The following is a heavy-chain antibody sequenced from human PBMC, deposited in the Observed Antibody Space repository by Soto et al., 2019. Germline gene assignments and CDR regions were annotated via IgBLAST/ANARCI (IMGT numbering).Heavy chain of an antibody. J-gene: IGHJ4*02. D-gene: IGHD3-10*01. CDR3: ASGGAIGVDD. Sequence: PXGCRRRPCTASGFTFNTHGMHWVRQAPGKGLVWVSRIYFDGITTNYADSVKGRLTVSRDNAKNTVYLHVNTLRDEDTAVYYCASGGAIGVDDWGPGTLVTVSS. CDR2: IYFDGITT. V-gene: IGHV3-74*01. CDR1: GFTFNTHG.